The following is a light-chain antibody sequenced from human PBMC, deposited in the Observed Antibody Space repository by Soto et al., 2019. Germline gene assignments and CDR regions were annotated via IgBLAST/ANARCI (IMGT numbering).Light chain of an antibody. J-gene: IGKJ5*01. CDR1: QSISYSSNKKNQ. CDR3: QQYNSSPVT. Sequence: DIVMTQSPDSLAVYLGERATINCKSSQSISYSSNKKNQLAWYQQKPGQPPQLLIYWASTRESGVPDRFTGSGSGTDFTLTISSLQAEDVAVYYCQQYNSSPVTFGQGTRLEIK. CDR2: WAS. V-gene: IGKV4-1*01.